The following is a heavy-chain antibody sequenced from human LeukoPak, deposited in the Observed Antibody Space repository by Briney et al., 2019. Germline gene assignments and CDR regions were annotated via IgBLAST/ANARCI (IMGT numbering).Heavy chain of an antibody. CDR3: ARADIAAAGTAPIGY. J-gene: IGHJ4*02. CDR1: GYTFTSYY. Sequence: ASVKVSCKASGYTFTSYYMHWVRQAPGQGLEWMGIINPSGGSTSYAQKFQGRVTMTRDTSTSTVYMELSSLRSEDTAVYYCARADIAAAGTAPIGYWGQGTLVTVSS. V-gene: IGHV1-46*01. D-gene: IGHD6-13*01. CDR2: INPSGGST.